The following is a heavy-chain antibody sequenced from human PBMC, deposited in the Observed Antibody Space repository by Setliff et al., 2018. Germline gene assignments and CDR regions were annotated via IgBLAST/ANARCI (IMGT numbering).Heavy chain of an antibody. V-gene: IGHV4-59*01. D-gene: IGHD4-17*01. CDR2: IFYSGSS. CDR1: GVSIRSYY. J-gene: IGHJ4*02. Sequence: SETLSLTCTVSGVSIRSYYWSWIRQPPGKGLEWIGYIFYSGSSNYNPSLQSRVSISVDTSKNQLSQKLDSLTAADTAVYFCARLPRTVTHFDYWGQGALVTVSS. CDR3: ARLPRTVTHFDY.